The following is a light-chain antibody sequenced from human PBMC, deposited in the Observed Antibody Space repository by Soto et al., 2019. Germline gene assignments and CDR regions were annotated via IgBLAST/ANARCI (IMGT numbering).Light chain of an antibody. V-gene: IGKV3-11*01. CDR2: DAS. J-gene: IGKJ1*01. Sequence: EIVLTQSPATLSLSPGERATLSCRASQGVSSSLAWYQQKPGQSPRLLIYDASNRATGIPARFSGSGSRTNFTLTISTLEPEDFAVYYCQQYSKWPLTFGQGTKV. CDR1: QGVSSS. CDR3: QQYSKWPLT.